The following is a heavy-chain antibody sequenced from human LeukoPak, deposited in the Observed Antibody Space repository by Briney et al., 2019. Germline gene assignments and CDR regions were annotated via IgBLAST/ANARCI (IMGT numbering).Heavy chain of an antibody. CDR2: IIGSGDIT. V-gene: IGHV3-23*01. CDR1: GFTFSSYW. CDR3: AKGVVPSTVITPFDY. D-gene: IGHD4-23*01. Sequence: PGGSLRLSCAASGFTFSSYWMHWVRQAPGKGLEWVSSIIGSGDITYYADSVKGRFTISRANSKNTLYLQMNSLRAEDTAVYYCAKGVVPSTVITPFDYWGQGTLVTVSS. J-gene: IGHJ4*02.